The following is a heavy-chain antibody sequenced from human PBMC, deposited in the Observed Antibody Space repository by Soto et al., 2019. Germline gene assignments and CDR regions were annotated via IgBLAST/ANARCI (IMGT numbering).Heavy chain of an antibody. Sequence: SETLSLTFTVSGGSISSRGYYWGWIRQPPVKVLEFICTIYYXCXXXXXXSLXXXXTXSLXXSKXXXSXXXXXXXAADTAVYYCATSNWFDPWGQGTLVTVXX. CDR3: ATSNWFDP. CDR2: IYYXCXX. J-gene: IGHJ5*02. V-gene: IGHV4-39*01. CDR1: GGSISSRGYY.